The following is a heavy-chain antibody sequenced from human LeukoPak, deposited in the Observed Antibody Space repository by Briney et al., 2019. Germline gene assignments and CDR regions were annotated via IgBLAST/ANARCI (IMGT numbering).Heavy chain of an antibody. J-gene: IGHJ3*02. CDR3: ARGGYYDKEAFDI. CDR2: IYYSGST. Sequence: SSETLSLTCTVSGGSIISGGTYWSWIRQPPGKGLEWIGYIYYSGSTNYNPSLKSRVTISVDTSKNQFSLKLSSVTAADTAVYYCARGGYYDKEAFDIWGQGTMVTVSS. V-gene: IGHV4-61*08. D-gene: IGHD3-22*01. CDR1: GGSIISGGTY.